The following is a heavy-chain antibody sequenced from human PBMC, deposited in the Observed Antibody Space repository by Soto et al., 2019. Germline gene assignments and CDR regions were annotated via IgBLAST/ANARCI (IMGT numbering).Heavy chain of an antibody. CDR2: IKSKTDGGTT. Sequence: PGGSLRLSCAASGFSFNNAWMSWVRQAPGKGLEWVGLIKSKTDGGTTDYAAPVKGRFILSRDDSKDTLYLQMNSLKTEDTAVYYCYTEQRGPFWSPSADYWGQGALVTVSS. J-gene: IGHJ4*02. CDR1: GFSFNNAW. V-gene: IGHV3-15*01. CDR3: YTEQRGPFWSPSADY. D-gene: IGHD3-3*01.